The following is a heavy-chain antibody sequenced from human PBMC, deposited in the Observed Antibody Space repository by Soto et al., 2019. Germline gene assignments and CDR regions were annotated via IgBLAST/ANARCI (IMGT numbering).Heavy chain of an antibody. Sequence: QVQLQESGPGLVKPSGTLSLTCAVSGGSISGINWWYWVRKPPGKGLEWIGEIYHSGSPHYHPSLQSRVTISVDKSKNQFSLKLSSVTAADTAVYYCARFGGGMDVWGQGTTVTVSS. CDR2: IYHSGSP. V-gene: IGHV4-4*02. J-gene: IGHJ6*02. CDR1: GGSISGINW. D-gene: IGHD3-10*01. CDR3: ARFGGGMDV.